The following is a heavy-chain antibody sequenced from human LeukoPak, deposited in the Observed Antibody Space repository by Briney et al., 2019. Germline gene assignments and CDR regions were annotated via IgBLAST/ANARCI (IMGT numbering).Heavy chain of an antibody. CDR2: INTDGSTT. V-gene: IGHV3-74*01. Sequence: GGSLSLSCAASGFTFSSYWMHWVRQAPGQELVWVSGINTDGSTTSYADSVKGRFTISRDNARDTMYLQMNSLRAEDKAVYCCAKGVSCIAARRGLWGQGTLVTDSS. D-gene: IGHD6-6*01. CDR1: GFTFSSYW. J-gene: IGHJ4*02. CDR3: AKGVSCIAARRGL.